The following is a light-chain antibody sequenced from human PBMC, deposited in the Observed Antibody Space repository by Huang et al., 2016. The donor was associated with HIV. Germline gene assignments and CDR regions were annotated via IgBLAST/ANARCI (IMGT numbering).Light chain of an antibody. Sequence: EIVMTQSPATLSVSPGERATLSCRASQRVSSNLAWYQQKPGQAPRLLLYGASTRATGIPARFSGSGSGTEFTLTISSLQSEDFAVYYCQQYNNWPITFGQGTRLEIK. V-gene: IGKV3-15*01. CDR2: GAS. J-gene: IGKJ5*01. CDR1: QRVSSN. CDR3: QQYNNWPIT.